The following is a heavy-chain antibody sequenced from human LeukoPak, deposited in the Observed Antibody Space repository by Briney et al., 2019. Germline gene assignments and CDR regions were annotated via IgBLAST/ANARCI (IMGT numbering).Heavy chain of an antibody. D-gene: IGHD6-13*01. CDR1: GGSFSGYY. Sequence: SETLSLTCAVYGGSFSGYYWSWIRQPPGKGLEWIGEINHSGSTNYNPPLKSRVTISVDTSKNQFSLKLSSVTAADTAVYYCARGRKWVLSSSWYRYWFDPWGQGTLVTVSS. CDR2: INHSGST. V-gene: IGHV4-34*01. CDR3: ARGRKWVLSSSWYRYWFDP. J-gene: IGHJ5*02.